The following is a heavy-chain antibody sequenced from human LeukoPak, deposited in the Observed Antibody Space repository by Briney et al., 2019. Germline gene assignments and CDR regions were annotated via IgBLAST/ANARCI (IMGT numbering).Heavy chain of an antibody. CDR3: AKSLYGSGSYSYFDY. V-gene: IGHV3-23*01. CDR2: ISGSGGST. J-gene: IGHJ4*02. D-gene: IGHD3-10*01. CDR1: GFTFSSHG. Sequence: GGSLRLSCAASGFTFSSHGMHWVRQAPGKGLEWVSAISGSGGSTYYADSVKGRFTISRDNSKNTLYLQMNSLRAEDTAVYYCAKSLYGSGSYSYFDYWGQGTLVTVSS.